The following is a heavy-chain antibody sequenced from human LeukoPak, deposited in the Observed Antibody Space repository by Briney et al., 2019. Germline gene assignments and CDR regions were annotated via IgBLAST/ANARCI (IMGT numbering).Heavy chain of an antibody. V-gene: IGHV4-4*02. CDR2: TSHSGNT. D-gene: IGHD3-10*01. J-gene: IGHJ4*02. CDR1: SGSMSSNTW. CDR3: GREVRIPLRPIDY. Sequence: PSETLSLTCTVSSGSMSSNTWWSWVRQPPGKGLDRIGETSHSGNTIYNPSLKSRVTISVDKSKTQFSLKLSSVTAADTSVYYCGREVRIPLRPIDYWGQGTLVTVSS.